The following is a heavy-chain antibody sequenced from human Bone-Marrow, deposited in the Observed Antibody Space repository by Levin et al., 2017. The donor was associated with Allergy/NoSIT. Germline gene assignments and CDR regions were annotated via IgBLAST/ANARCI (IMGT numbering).Heavy chain of an antibody. J-gene: IGHJ3*02. CDR3: AKGDAFDI. CDR1: GFTFSSYG. V-gene: IGHV3-30*18. Sequence: HGESLKISCAASGFTFSSYGMHWVRQAPGKGLEWVAVISYDGSNKYYADSVKGRFTISRDNSKNTLYLQMNSLRAEDTAVYYCAKGDAFDIWGQGTMVTVSS. CDR2: ISYDGSNK.